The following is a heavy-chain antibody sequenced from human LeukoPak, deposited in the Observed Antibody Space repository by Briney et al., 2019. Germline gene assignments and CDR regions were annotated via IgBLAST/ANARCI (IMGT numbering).Heavy chain of an antibody. D-gene: IGHD3-10*01. CDR2: ISGSGGST. CDR1: GCTFSNAW. Sequence: GGSLTLSCAASGCTFSNAWLSWVRQAPGKGLEWVSAISGSGGSTYYADSVKGRFTISRDNSKNTLYLQMNSLRAEDTAVYYCTGNYYGSGSYADFDYWGQGTLVTVSS. J-gene: IGHJ4*02. V-gene: IGHV3-23*01. CDR3: TGNYYGSGSYADFDY.